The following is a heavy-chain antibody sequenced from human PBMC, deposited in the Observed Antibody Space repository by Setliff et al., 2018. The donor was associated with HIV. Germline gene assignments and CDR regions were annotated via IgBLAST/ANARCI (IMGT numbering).Heavy chain of an antibody. CDR2: ISRSADTT. J-gene: IGHJ4*02. Sequence: GGSLRLSCAASGFTFDRYWMHWVRQAPGKGLEWVSAISRSADTTYYADSVKGRFTISRDDSKNTVYLQMNSLRADDTAVYYCASGYHYDTSGNFDLPFGYWGQGTLVTVSS. V-gene: IGHV3-23*01. D-gene: IGHD3-22*01. CDR1: GFTFDRYW. CDR3: ASGYHYDTSGNFDLPFGY.